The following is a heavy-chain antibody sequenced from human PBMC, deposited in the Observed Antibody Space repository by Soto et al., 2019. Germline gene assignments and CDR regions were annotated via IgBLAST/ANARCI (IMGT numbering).Heavy chain of an antibody. CDR1: GFTFSRYS. CDR3: ARESEDLTSNFDY. J-gene: IGHJ4*02. Sequence: GGSLRLSCAASGFTFSRYSMNWVRQAPGKGLEWVSSISSTTNYIYYADSMKGRFTVSRDNAKNSVYLDMNSLSAEDTAVYYCARESEDLTSNFDYWGQGPLVTVSS. V-gene: IGHV3-21*01. CDR2: ISSTTNYI.